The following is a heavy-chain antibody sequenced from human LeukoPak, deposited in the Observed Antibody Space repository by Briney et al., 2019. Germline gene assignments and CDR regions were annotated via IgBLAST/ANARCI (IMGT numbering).Heavy chain of an antibody. CDR3: AKELSLLQKYGSGSYPDY. V-gene: IGHV3-21*01. J-gene: IGHJ4*02. Sequence: GGSLRLSCAASGFTFSSYAMSWVRQAPGKGLDWVSSISPTSAYIYYQDSVKGRFTISRDDAKNSLYLEMDSLRAEDTAVYYCAKELSLLQKYGSGSYPDYWGQGTLVTVSS. CDR2: ISPTSAYI. D-gene: IGHD3-10*01. CDR1: GFTFSSYA.